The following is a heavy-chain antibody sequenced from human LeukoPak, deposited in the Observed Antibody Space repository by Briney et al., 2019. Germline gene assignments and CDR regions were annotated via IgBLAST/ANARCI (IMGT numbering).Heavy chain of an antibody. J-gene: IGHJ4*02. CDR3: ARGFNVAGFDY. D-gene: IGHD6-19*01. CDR2: INHSGST. CDR1: GGSFSGYY. Sequence: SSETLSLTCAVYGGSFSGYYWSWIRQPPGKGLEWIGEINHSGSTNYNPSLKSRVTISVDTSKNQFSLKLSSVTAADTAVYYCARGFNVAGFDYWGQGTLVTVSS. V-gene: IGHV4-34*01.